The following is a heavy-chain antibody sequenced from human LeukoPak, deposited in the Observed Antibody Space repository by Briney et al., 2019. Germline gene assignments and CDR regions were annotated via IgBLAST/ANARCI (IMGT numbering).Heavy chain of an antibody. CDR3: ATYAKYGYYYYMDV. Sequence: SETLSLTCAVYGGSFSGYYWSWIRQPPGKGLEWIGYMYYSGITNYNPSLKSRVTISADASKNQFSLKLSSVTAADTAMYYCATYAKYGYYYYMDVWGKGTTVTVSS. J-gene: IGHJ6*03. CDR1: GGSFSGYY. V-gene: IGHV4-59*01. D-gene: IGHD2-8*01. CDR2: MYYSGIT.